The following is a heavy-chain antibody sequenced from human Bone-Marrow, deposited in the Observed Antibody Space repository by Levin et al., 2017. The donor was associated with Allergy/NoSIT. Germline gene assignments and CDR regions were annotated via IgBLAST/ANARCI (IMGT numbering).Heavy chain of an antibody. Sequence: GESLKISCKGSGYSFTSYWIGWVRQMPGKGLEWMGIIYPGYSDTRYSPSFQGQVTISADKSISTAYLQWSSLKASDTAMYYCARSTHYYDSRGPYYFDYWGQGTLVTVSS. CDR3: ARSTHYYDSRGPYYFDY. V-gene: IGHV5-51*01. CDR1: GYSFTSYW. D-gene: IGHD3-22*01. J-gene: IGHJ4*02. CDR2: IYPGYSDT.